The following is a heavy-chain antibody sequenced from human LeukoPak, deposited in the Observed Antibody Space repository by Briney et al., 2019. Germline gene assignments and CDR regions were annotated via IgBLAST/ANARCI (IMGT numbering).Heavy chain of an antibody. CDR1: GGSISSHY. D-gene: IGHD3-10*01. Sequence: SETLSLTCTVSGGSISSHYWSWIRQPPGKGLEWIGYVSDSGNTVYNPSLKSRVTILRGTSKTQFSLRLSSVTAADTAVYYCTRHATGSYSVPWLDPWGQGTLVTVSS. CDR3: TRHATGSYSVPWLDP. CDR2: VSDSGNT. J-gene: IGHJ5*02. V-gene: IGHV4-59*08.